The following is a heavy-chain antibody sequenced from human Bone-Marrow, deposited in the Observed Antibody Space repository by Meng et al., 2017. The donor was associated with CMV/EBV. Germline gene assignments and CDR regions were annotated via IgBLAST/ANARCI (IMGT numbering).Heavy chain of an antibody. CDR3: ARDAPEYGGNSLSY. CDR1: GFSFSSYW. D-gene: IGHD4-23*01. V-gene: IGHV3-74*01. CDR2: INTDGSGT. J-gene: IGHJ4*02. Sequence: GESLKISCSASGFSFSSYWMTWVRQAPGKGLVWVSRINTDGSGTSYADSVKGRFTISRDNAKNTLYLQMNSLRAEDTAVYYCARDAPEYGGNSLSYWGQGTLVTVSS.